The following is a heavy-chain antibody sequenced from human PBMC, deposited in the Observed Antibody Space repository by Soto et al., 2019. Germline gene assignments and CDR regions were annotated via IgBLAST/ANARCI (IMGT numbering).Heavy chain of an antibody. V-gene: IGHV4-61*01. CDR1: GGSVSSGSYY. Sequence: PSETLSLTCTVSGGSVSSGSYYWSWIRQPPGKGLEWIGYIYYSGSTNYNPSLKSRVTISVDTSKNQFSLKLSSVTAADTAVYYCARDPFSGSYYPYFQHGDQGSL. CDR2: IYYSGST. CDR3: ARDPFSGSYYPYFQH. J-gene: IGHJ1*01. D-gene: IGHD1-26*01.